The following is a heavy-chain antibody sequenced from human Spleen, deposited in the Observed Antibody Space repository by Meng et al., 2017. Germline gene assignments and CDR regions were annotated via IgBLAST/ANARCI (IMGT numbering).Heavy chain of an antibody. CDR1: VSSFGTYW. D-gene: IGHD4-11*01. Sequence: SLKISCQGSVSSFGTYWIGWVRQVPGKGLEWMGIIYPDDSETRYSTSFECQITISADRSSSTASLQWRSLKASDTATYYCAIRTLAVTGSFDYWGQGTQVTVSS. V-gene: IGHV5-51*01. CDR2: IYPDDSET. J-gene: IGHJ4*02. CDR3: AIRTLAVTGSFDY.